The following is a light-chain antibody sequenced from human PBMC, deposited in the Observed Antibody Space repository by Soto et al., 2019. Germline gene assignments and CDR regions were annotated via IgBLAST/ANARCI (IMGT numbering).Light chain of an antibody. V-gene: IGKV3-20*01. Sequence: ENVLTQSPGTLSLSPGERATLSCRASQSVDSNYLAWYQHKPGQTPRLLLYGTSTRATGIPDRFSGSGSGTDFTLAINGLGPEDFAVYYCQQYGSSVYTFGQGTKLEIK. J-gene: IGKJ2*01. CDR2: GTS. CDR1: QSVDSNY. CDR3: QQYGSSVYT.